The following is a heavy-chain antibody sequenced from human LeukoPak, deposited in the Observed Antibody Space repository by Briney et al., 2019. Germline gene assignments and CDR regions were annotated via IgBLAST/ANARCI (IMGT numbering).Heavy chain of an antibody. V-gene: IGHV3-23*01. CDR1: GFTFSSSW. CDR3: AKGHRGNDDSSGYSALYYFDY. J-gene: IGHJ4*02. Sequence: PGGSLRLSCEASGFTFSSSWMNWVRQAPGKGLEWVSAISGSGGSTYYADSVKGRFTISRDNSKNTLYLQMNSLRAEDTAVYYCAKGHRGNDDSSGYSALYYFDYWGQGTLVTVSS. CDR2: ISGSGGST. D-gene: IGHD3-22*01.